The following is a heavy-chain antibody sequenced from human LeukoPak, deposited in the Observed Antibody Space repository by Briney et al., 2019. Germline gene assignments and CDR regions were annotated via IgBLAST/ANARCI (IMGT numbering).Heavy chain of an antibody. Sequence: SGGSLRLPCAASGFTFSSYGMHWVRQAPGKGLEWVAFIRYDGSNKYYADSVKGRFTISRDNSKNTLYLQMNSLRAEDTAVYYCARGPIHYCSGGSCFPVAFGGYYYYYMDVWGKGTTVTISS. J-gene: IGHJ6*03. D-gene: IGHD2-15*01. V-gene: IGHV3-30*02. CDR1: GFTFSSYG. CDR3: ARGPIHYCSGGSCFPVAFGGYYYYYMDV. CDR2: IRYDGSNK.